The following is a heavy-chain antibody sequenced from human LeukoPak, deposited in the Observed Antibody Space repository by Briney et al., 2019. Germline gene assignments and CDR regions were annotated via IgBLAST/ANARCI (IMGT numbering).Heavy chain of an antibody. Sequence: SETLSLTCTVSGGSISSGGYYWSWIRQPPGKGLEWIGEINHSGSTNYNPSLKSRVTISVDTSKNQFSLKLTSVTAADTAVYYCARRSGIQLLNWFDPWGQGTLVTVSS. CDR1: GGSISSGGYY. CDR3: ARRSGIQLLNWFDP. J-gene: IGHJ5*02. D-gene: IGHD5-18*01. V-gene: IGHV4-39*07. CDR2: INHSGST.